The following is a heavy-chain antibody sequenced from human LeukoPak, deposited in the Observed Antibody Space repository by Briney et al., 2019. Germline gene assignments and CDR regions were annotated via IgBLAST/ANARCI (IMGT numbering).Heavy chain of an antibody. CDR2: INPDTGGA. Sequence: ASVKVSCKASGYAFTGYYLHWVRQAPGQGLEWVAYINPDTGGANYAQKFEGRVTVTRDTSISTAYMEMSRLTSDDTPVYYCARLAAYTSTWSWFDPWGQGTLVTVSS. V-gene: IGHV1-2*02. CDR1: GYAFTGYY. J-gene: IGHJ5*02. CDR3: ARLAAYTSTWSWFDP. D-gene: IGHD6-13*01.